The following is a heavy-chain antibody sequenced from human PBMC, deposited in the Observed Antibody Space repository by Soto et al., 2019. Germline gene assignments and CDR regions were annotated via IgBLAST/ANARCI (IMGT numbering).Heavy chain of an antibody. CDR1: GVSISSITYF. J-gene: IGHJ4*02. D-gene: IGHD6-19*01. Sequence: PSETMSLTCTVSGVSISSITYFLGWLSQPPGKGLEWIGSIYYSGSTYYNPSLKSRVTISVDTSKNQFSLKLSSVTAADTAVHYCAVFVPAVAISRTFDYWCQGTLVT. CDR2: IYYSGST. CDR3: AVFVPAVAISRTFDY. V-gene: IGHV4-39*01.